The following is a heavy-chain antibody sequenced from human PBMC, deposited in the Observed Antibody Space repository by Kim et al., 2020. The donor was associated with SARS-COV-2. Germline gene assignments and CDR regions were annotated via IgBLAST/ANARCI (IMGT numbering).Heavy chain of an antibody. V-gene: IGHV4-39*01. CDR2: IYYSGST. CDR3: ARHCSSTSCYYYYGMDV. J-gene: IGHJ6*02. D-gene: IGHD2-2*01. Sequence: SETLSLTCTVSGGSISSSSYYWGWIRQPPGKGLEWIGSIYYSGSTYYNPSLKSRVTISVDTSKNQFSLKLSSVTAADTAVYYCARHCSSTSCYYYYGMDVWGQGTTVTVSS. CDR1: GGSISSSSYY.